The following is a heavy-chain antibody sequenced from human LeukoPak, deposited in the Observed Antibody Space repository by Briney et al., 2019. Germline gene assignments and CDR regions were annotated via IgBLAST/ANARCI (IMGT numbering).Heavy chain of an antibody. CDR3: ARRAGYYFDY. CDR2: IYPGDSDT. D-gene: IGHD6-19*01. V-gene: IGHV5-51*01. Sequence: GESLKISCKASGYSVTSYWIGWVRQMPGKGLEWMGTIYPGDSDTRYSPPFQGQVTISADKSTTTAYLQWSSLKASDTAMYYCARRAGYYFDYWGQGTLVTVSS. CDR1: GYSVTSYW. J-gene: IGHJ4*02.